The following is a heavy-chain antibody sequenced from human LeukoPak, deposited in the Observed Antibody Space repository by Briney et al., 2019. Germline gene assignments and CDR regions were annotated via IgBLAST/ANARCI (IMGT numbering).Heavy chain of an antibody. CDR1: GFTFSSYA. CDR2: ISGSGGST. D-gene: IGHD5-18*01. J-gene: IGHJ4*02. CDR3: AKVLRLRGHFDY. Sequence: GGYLRLSCAAPGFTFSSYAMSWVRQAPGKGLEWVSAISGSGGSTYYADSVKGRFTISRDNSKNTLYLRMNSLRAEDTAVYYCAKVLRLRGHFDYWGQGTLVTVSS. V-gene: IGHV3-23*01.